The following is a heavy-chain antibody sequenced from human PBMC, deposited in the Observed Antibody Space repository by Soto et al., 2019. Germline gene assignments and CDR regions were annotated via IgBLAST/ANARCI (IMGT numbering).Heavy chain of an antibody. Sequence: PGGFLRLSCAASGFTFSSYAMSWVRQAPGKGLEWVSAISGSGGSTYYADSVKGRFTISRDNSKNTLYLQMNSLRAEDTAVYYCAKDGNPIPYLTGYYRLGWFDPWGQGTLVTVSS. V-gene: IGHV3-23*01. CDR2: ISGSGGST. J-gene: IGHJ5*02. CDR1: GFTFSSYA. CDR3: AKDGNPIPYLTGYYRLGWFDP. D-gene: IGHD3-9*01.